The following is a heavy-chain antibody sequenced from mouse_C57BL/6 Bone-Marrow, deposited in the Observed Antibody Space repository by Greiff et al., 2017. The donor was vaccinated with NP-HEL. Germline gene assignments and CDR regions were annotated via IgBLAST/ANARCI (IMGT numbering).Heavy chain of an antibody. CDR3: TPIRVYYAMDY. Sequence: VQLQQSGAELVRPGASVKLSCTASGFNIKDDYMHWVKQRPEQGLEWIGWIDPENGDTEYASKFQGKATITADTSSNTAYLQLSSLTSEDTAVYYYTPIRVYYAMDYWGQGTSVTVSS. V-gene: IGHV14-4*01. J-gene: IGHJ4*01. D-gene: IGHD3-3*01. CDR2: IDPENGDT. CDR1: GFNIKDDY.